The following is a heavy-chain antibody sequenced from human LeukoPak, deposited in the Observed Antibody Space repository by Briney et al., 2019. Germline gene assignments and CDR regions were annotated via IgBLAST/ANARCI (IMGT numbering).Heavy chain of an antibody. J-gene: IGHJ4*02. Sequence: GESLKISCKGSGYSFTSYWIGWVRQLPGKGLEWMGIIYPGDSDTRYSPSFQGQVTISADKSISTAYLQWSSLKASDTAMYYCESTVGSSGYYYGYWGQGTLVTVSS. D-gene: IGHD3-22*01. CDR2: IYPGDSDT. V-gene: IGHV5-51*01. CDR1: GYSFTSYW. CDR3: ESTVGSSGYYYGY.